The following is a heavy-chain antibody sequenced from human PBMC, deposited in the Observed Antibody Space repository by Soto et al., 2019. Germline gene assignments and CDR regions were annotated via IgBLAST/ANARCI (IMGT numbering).Heavy chain of an antibody. CDR1: GGSISSGGYY. CDR3: VRGDGSSSPTPAFDI. V-gene: IGHV4-31*03. CDR2: IYYSGST. J-gene: IGHJ3*02. D-gene: IGHD6-19*01. Sequence: QVQLQESGPGLVKPSQTLSLTCTVSGGSISSGGYYWSWIRQHPGKGLEWIGYIYYSGSTYYNPSIKSRVTISVDPSKNQFSLKLSSVTAADTAVYYCVRGDGSSSPTPAFDIWGQGTMVTVSS.